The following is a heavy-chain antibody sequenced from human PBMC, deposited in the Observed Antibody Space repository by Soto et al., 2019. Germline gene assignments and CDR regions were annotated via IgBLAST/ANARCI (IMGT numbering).Heavy chain of an antibody. CDR2: INPSGGST. Sequence: SVKVSCKASGYTFTSYYMHWVRQAPGQGLEWMGIINPSGGSTSYAQKFQGRVTMTRDTSTSTVYMELSSLRSEDTAVYYCARGGYSSSWYRPYYYYGMDVWGQGTTVTVSS. J-gene: IGHJ6*02. CDR3: ARGGYSSSWYRPYYYYGMDV. D-gene: IGHD6-13*01. CDR1: GYTFTSYY. V-gene: IGHV1-46*01.